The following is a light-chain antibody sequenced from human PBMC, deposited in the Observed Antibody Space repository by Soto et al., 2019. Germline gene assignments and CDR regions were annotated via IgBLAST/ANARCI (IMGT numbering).Light chain of an antibody. V-gene: IGLV2-14*01. CDR2: EVS. J-gene: IGLJ1*01. CDR1: SSDVGGYNY. Sequence: QSALTQPASVSGAPGQSITISCTGTSSDVGGYNYVSWYQQHPGKAPKLMIYEVSNRPSGVSNRFSGSKSGTTASLTISGLQAEDEADYYCNSYTSSRIDDVFGTGTKLTVL. CDR3: NSYTSSRIDDV.